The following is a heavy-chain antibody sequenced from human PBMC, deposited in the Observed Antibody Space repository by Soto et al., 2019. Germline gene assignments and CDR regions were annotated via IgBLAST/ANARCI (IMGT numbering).Heavy chain of an antibody. D-gene: IGHD2-2*01. CDR3: ARDSLGYCTSTSCYWSEDY. CDR2: IKQDGSKK. CDR1: GFTFSTYW. V-gene: IGHV3-7*03. Sequence: PGGSLRLSCSASGFTFSTYWMSWVRQAPGKGLEWVANIKQDGSKKYYVDSVKGRFTISRDNAKNSLYLQMNSLRAEDTAVYYCARDSLGYCTSTSCYWSEDYWGQGTLVTVSS. J-gene: IGHJ4*02.